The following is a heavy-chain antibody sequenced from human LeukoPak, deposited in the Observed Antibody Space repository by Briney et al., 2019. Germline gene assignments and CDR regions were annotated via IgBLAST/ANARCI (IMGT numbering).Heavy chain of an antibody. J-gene: IGHJ6*02. Sequence: GRSLRLSCAASGFTFSSYGMHWVRQAPGNGLEWVAVIWYDGSNKYYADSVKGRFTISRDNSKNTLYLQMNSLRAEDTAVYYCARDSASLAYGLDVWGQGTTVTVSS. D-gene: IGHD1-1*01. CDR1: GFTFSSYG. CDR3: ARDSASLAYGLDV. CDR2: IWYDGSNK. V-gene: IGHV3-33*01.